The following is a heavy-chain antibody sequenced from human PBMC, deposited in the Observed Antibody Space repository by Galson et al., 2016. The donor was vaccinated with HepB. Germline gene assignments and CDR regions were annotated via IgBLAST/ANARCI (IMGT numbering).Heavy chain of an antibody. J-gene: IGHJ6*02. Sequence: SLRLSCAASGFTFSSYSMNWVRQAPGKGLEWVSYISSSSSSIYYTDSVKGRFTISRDNAKNSLYLQMNSLRAEDTAVYYCVRDRDVEMAKSYYYYYGMEVWGQGTTVTVSS. D-gene: IGHD5-24*01. V-gene: IGHV3-48*04. CDR1: GFTFSSYS. CDR2: ISSSSSSI. CDR3: VRDRDVEMAKSYYYYYGMEV.